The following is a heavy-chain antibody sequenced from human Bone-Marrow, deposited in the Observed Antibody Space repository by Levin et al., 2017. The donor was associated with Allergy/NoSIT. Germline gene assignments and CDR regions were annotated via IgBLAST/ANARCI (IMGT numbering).Heavy chain of an antibody. Sequence: PGGSLRLSCAASGFTFSSYAMHWVRQAPGKGLEWVAVISYDGSNKYYADSVKGRFTISRDNSKNTLYLQMNSLRAEDTAVYYCARNYGYCSGGSCYYNWFDPWGQGTLVTVSS. D-gene: IGHD2-15*01. J-gene: IGHJ5*02. CDR3: ARNYGYCSGGSCYYNWFDP. V-gene: IGHV3-30-3*01. CDR2: ISYDGSNK. CDR1: GFTFSSYA.